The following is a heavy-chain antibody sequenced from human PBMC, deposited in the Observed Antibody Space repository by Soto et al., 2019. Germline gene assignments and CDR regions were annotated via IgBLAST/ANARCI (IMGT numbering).Heavy chain of an antibody. CDR1: GFTFSSYA. CDR3: AKTGTRNYYYYYMDV. V-gene: IGHV3-23*01. J-gene: IGHJ6*03. CDR2: ISGSGGST. Sequence: GGSLRLSCAASGFTFSSYAMSWVRQAPGKGLEWVSAISGSGGSTYYADSVKGRFTISRDNSKNTLYLQMNSLRAEDTAVYYCAKTGTRNYYYYYMDVWGKGTTVTVSS. D-gene: IGHD1-1*01.